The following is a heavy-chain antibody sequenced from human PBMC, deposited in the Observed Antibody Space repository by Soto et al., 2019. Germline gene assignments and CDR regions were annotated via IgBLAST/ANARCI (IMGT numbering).Heavy chain of an antibody. V-gene: IGHV3-23*01. D-gene: IGHD5-12*01. Sequence: ELQLLESGGGLVQPGGSLRLSCAASGFTFSSYAMSWVRQAPGKGLEWVSYISDSGGSTYYADSVKGRFTISRDNSKNTLYLQMNSLRGEDTAVYYCAKARRDGYIQIDCWGQGTLVTVSS. CDR2: ISDSGGST. CDR3: AKARRDGYIQIDC. J-gene: IGHJ4*02. CDR1: GFTFSSYA.